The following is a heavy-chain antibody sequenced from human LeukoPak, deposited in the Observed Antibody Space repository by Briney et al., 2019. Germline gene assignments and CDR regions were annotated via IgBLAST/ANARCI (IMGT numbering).Heavy chain of an antibody. V-gene: IGHV3-23*01. CDR2: ISSGSGADT. CDR3: ANYRRGPTYFYFES. J-gene: IGHJ4*02. CDR1: GFTFSSYA. D-gene: IGHD2/OR15-2a*01. Sequence: SGGSLRLSCAASGFTFSSYAMTWVRQAPGKGLEWVSVISSGSGADTYYADPVKGRFTISRDNSENTLYLQMNSLRVEDTAVYFCANYRRGPTYFYFESWGQGTLVTVSS.